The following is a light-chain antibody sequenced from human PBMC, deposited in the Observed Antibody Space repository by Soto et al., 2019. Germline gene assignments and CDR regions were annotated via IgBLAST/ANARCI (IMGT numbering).Light chain of an antibody. V-gene: IGLV2-8*01. CDR2: DVT. Sequence: QSVLTQPPSASGSPGQSVTISCTGTSSDIGGYNYVSWYQQHPGKAPKLMIYDVTKRPSGVPGRFSGSRSANTASLTVSGLQAEDEADYYCSSYAGSNNYVFGTGTKVTVL. J-gene: IGLJ1*01. CDR3: SSYAGSNNYV. CDR1: SSDIGGYNY.